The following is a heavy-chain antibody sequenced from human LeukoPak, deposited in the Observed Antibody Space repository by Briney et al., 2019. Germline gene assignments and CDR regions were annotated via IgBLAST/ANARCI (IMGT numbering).Heavy chain of an antibody. J-gene: IGHJ3*02. CDR3: ARVRAVAITMIVVNAFDI. D-gene: IGHD3-22*01. CDR1: GGSISSYY. Sequence: PSQTLSLTCTVSGGSISSYYWSWIWQPPGKGLEWSGYIYYSGSTNYNPSLKSRVTISVDTSKNQCSLKLSSVTAADTAVYYCARVRAVAITMIVVNAFDIWGQGTMVTVSS. V-gene: IGHV4-59*01. CDR2: IYYSGST.